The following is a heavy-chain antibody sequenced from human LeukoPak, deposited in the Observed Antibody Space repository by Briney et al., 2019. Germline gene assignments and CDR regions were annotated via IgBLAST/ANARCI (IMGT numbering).Heavy chain of an antibody. CDR1: GYTFTNYG. CDR3: ARTRGYSSGYGDY. J-gene: IGHJ4*02. Sequence: ASVKVSCKTSGYTFTNYGISWVRQAPGQGLEWMGWISAYNGNTNYTQNLQGRVTMTTDTSTSTAYTELRSLRSDDTAVYYCARTRGYSSGYGDYWGQGTLVTVSS. D-gene: IGHD5-18*01. V-gene: IGHV1-18*01. CDR2: ISAYNGNT.